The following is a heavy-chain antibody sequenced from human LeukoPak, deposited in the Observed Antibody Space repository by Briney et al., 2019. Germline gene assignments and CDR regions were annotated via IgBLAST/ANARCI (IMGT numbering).Heavy chain of an antibody. CDR1: GFTFSTYW. D-gene: IGHD2-2*01. CDR2: INSDGSST. V-gene: IGHV3-74*01. J-gene: IGHJ4*02. Sequence: GGSLRLSCAASGFTFSTYWMHWVRQAPGTGLVWVSLINSDGSSTNYADSVKGRFTISRDNAKNTLYLQMNSLRAEDTAVYYCATDVPAVTIFGYWGEGTLVTVSS. CDR3: ATDVPAVTIFGY.